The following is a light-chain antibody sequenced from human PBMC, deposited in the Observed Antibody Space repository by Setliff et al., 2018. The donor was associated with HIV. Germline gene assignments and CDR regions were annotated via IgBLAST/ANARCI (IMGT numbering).Light chain of an antibody. J-gene: IGLJ3*02. Sequence: QSALTQPASVSGSPGQSITISCTGTSGDVGAYNYVSWYQQHPGKAPILIIYEVTNRPSGVSNRFSGSKSGNTASLTISGLQAEDEADYYCTSYSTNTIPAFGGGTKVTVL. CDR2: EVT. CDR3: TSYSTNTIPA. CDR1: SGDVGAYNY. V-gene: IGLV2-14*01.